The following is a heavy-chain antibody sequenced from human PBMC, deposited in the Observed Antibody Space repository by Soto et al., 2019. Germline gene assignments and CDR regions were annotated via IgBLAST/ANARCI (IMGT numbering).Heavy chain of an antibody. J-gene: IGHJ6*02. CDR3: ARDNRLEPDAISRGYYYYAMDV. D-gene: IGHD2-2*02. CDR2: IYSSGST. CDR1: GGSISSGGYY. V-gene: IGHV4-31*02. Sequence: SETLSLTXTVSGGSISSGGYYWGWIRHYPGKILEWIGYIYSSGSTYYNPSLKSRILISLDTSKNQFSLRLNSVTAADTAVYYCARDNRLEPDAISRGYYYYAMDVWGQGTPVTVSS.